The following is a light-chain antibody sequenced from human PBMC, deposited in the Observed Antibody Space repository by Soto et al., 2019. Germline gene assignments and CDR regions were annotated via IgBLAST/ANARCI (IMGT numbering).Light chain of an antibody. CDR1: SSDVGSYNL. CDR2: EGS. J-gene: IGLJ1*01. Sequence: QSVLTQPASVSGSPGQSITISCTGTSSDVGSYNLVSWYQQHPGKATKLMIYEGSKRPSGVSNRFSGSKSGNTASLTISGLQAEDEADYYCCSYAGSSTYVFGTGTKV. CDR3: CSYAGSSTYV. V-gene: IGLV2-23*01.